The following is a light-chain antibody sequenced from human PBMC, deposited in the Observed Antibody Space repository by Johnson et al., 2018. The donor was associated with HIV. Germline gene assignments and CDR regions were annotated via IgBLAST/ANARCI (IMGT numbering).Light chain of an antibody. CDR2: ETN. V-gene: IGLV1-51*02. CDR1: SSNVGNNY. J-gene: IGLJ1*01. CDR3: GTWDTSLSAGGV. Sequence: HSVLTQPPSVSAAPGQKVTISCSGSSSNVGNNYVSWYQQLPGAAPKLLIYETNKRPSGIPDRFSGSKSGTSATLGITGLQTGDEADYYCGTWDTSLSAGGVFGSGTKVTVL.